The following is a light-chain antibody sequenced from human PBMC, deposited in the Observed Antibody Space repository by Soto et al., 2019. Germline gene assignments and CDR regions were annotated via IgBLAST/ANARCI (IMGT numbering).Light chain of an antibody. CDR1: SSNIGAGYD. CDR2: GNS. CDR3: QSYDSSLSEVV. J-gene: IGLJ2*01. Sequence: QSVLTQPPSVSGAPGQRVTISCTGSSSNIGAGYDVHWYQQLPGTAPKLLIYGNSNRPSGVPERISGSKSDTSASLAITGLQTEDEADYYCQSYDSSLSEVVFGGGTKVTVL. V-gene: IGLV1-40*01.